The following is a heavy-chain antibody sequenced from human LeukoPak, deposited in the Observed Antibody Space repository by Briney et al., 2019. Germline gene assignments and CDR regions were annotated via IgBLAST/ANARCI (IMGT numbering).Heavy chain of an antibody. D-gene: IGHD2-15*01. Sequence: GASVKVSCKASGGTFSSYAISWVRQAPGQGLEWMGRIIPILGIANYAQKFQGRVTITADKSTSTAYMELSSLRSEDTAVYYCARAKTLGYCSGGSCPFDYWGQGTLVTVSS. CDR1: GGTFSSYA. V-gene: IGHV1-69*04. CDR2: IIPILGIA. J-gene: IGHJ4*02. CDR3: ARAKTLGYCSGGSCPFDY.